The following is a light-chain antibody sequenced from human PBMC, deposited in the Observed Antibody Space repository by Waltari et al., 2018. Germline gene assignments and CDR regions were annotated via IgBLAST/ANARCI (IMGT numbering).Light chain of an antibody. Sequence: SSDLTQDPAVSVALGQTVRIPYQGDILRTYYGNWCRQKPGQPPELVIYGKNNRPSGLPYRFSASSSGNTASLIITGAQAEDEADYYCSSRERSGHLVFGGGTRLTVL. V-gene: IGLV3-19*01. CDR1: ILRTYY. J-gene: IGLJ2*01. CDR2: GKN. CDR3: SSRERSGHLV.